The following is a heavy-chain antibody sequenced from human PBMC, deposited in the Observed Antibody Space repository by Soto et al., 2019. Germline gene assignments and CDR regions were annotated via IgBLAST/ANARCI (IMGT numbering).Heavy chain of an antibody. J-gene: IGHJ6*02. CDR2: INPSSGRT. D-gene: IGHD3-10*01. V-gene: IGHV1-2*02. CDR1: GYTFTAHC. CDR3: AREHDLTMVYGLDA. Sequence: ASLKVSCKTSGYTFTAHCIHWERQAPGQGPEWMGWINPSSGRTTYAQKFHARVTMTRDTAISTAYMELSGLTSNDTAVYYCAREHDLTMVYGLDAWGQGTTVPISS.